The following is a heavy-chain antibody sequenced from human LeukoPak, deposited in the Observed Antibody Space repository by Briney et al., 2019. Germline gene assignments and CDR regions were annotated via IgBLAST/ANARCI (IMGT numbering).Heavy chain of an antibody. CDR2: INYSGST. CDR3: ARRFGL. CDR1: GGSISSYY. V-gene: IGHV4-59*08. Sequence: KSSETLSLTCTVSGGSISSYYWSWIRQPPGKGLEWIGYINYSGSTNYNPSLKSRVTISVDTSKNQFSLKLSSVTAADTAVYYCARRFGLWGQGTLVTVSS. J-gene: IGHJ5*02.